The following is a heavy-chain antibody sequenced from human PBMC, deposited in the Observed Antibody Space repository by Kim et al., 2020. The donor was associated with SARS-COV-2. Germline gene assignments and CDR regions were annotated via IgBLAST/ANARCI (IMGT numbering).Heavy chain of an antibody. CDR2: IYTSASS. J-gene: IGHJ6*02. V-gene: IGHV4-61*02. Sequence: SETLSLTCTVSGGSISSGSYYWSWNRQPAGKGLEWIGRIYTSASSNYNPSLKIRVTISVDTSKNQFSLKLSSVTAADTAVYYWARGLRDPTDYDYVWGSFLATFSYYGMGVWGQETPVTVSS. D-gene: IGHD3-16*01. CDR1: GGSISSGSYY. CDR3: ARGLRDPTDYDYVWGSFLATFSYYGMGV.